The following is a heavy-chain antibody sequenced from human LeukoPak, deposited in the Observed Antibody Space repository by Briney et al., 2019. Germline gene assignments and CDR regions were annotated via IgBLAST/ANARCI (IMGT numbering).Heavy chain of an antibody. CDR2: ISGSGGST. V-gene: IGHV3-23*01. CDR1: GFTLSSYA. Sequence: GGSLRLSCAASGFTLSSYAMSWVRQAPGKGLEWVSAISGSGGSTYYADSVKGRFTISRDNSKNTLYLQMNSLRAEDTAVYYCAKDKPDTAMVNYYYYGMDVWGQGTTVTVSS. CDR3: AKDKPDTAMVNYYYYGMDV. J-gene: IGHJ6*02. D-gene: IGHD5-18*01.